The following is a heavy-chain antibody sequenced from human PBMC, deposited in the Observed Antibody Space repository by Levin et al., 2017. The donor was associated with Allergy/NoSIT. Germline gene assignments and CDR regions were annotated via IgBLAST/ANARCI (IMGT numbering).Heavy chain of an antibody. CDR1: GFTFSDYY. V-gene: IGHV3-11*03. J-gene: IGHJ4*02. CDR2: ISSSSSYT. CDR3: ARNRFGESLGY. D-gene: IGHD3-10*01. Sequence: GGSLRLSCAASGFTFSDYYMSWIRQAPGKGLEWVSYISSSSSYTNYADSVKGRFTISRDNAKNSLYLQMNSLRAEDTAVYYCARNRFGESLGYWGQGTLVTVSS.